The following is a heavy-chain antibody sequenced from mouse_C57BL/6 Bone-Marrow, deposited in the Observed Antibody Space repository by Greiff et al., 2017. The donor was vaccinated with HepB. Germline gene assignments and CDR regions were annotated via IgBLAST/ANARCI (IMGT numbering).Heavy chain of an antibody. Sequence: VQLQQSGPELVKPGASVKISCKASGYTFTDYYMNWVKQSHGKSLEWIGDINPNNGGTSYNQKFKGKATLTVDKSSSTAYMELRSLTSEDSAVYYCARFGSSYRYFDYWGQGTTLTVSS. D-gene: IGHD1-1*01. V-gene: IGHV1-26*01. J-gene: IGHJ2*01. CDR3: ARFGSSYRYFDY. CDR1: GYTFTDYY. CDR2: INPNNGGT.